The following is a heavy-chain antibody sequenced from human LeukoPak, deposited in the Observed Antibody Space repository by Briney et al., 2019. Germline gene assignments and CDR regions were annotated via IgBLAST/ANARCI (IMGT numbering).Heavy chain of an antibody. CDR3: ARAQYSGSYYDIYHDAFDI. Sequence: SQTLSLTCTVSGGSISSGSYYWSWIRQPAGKGLEWIGRIYTSGSTNYNPSLKSRVTISVDTSKNQFSLKLSSVTAADTAVYYCARAQYSGSYYDIYHDAFDIWGQGTMVTVSS. D-gene: IGHD1-26*01. J-gene: IGHJ3*02. CDR1: GGSISSGSYY. V-gene: IGHV4-61*02. CDR2: IYTSGST.